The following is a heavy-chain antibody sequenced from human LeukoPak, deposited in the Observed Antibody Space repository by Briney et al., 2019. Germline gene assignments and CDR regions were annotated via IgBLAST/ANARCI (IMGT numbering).Heavy chain of an antibody. CDR1: GFSFRSYG. J-gene: IGHJ4*02. V-gene: IGHV3-33*01. D-gene: IGHD6-19*01. Sequence: GGSLRLSCAASGFSFRSYGMHWVRQAPGKGLEWVAVIWYDGSNKYYADSVKGRFTISRDNSKNTLYLQMNSLRAEDTAVYYCARMVKYSSCWYSDHWGQGILVTVSS. CDR2: IWYDGSNK. CDR3: ARMVKYSSCWYSDH.